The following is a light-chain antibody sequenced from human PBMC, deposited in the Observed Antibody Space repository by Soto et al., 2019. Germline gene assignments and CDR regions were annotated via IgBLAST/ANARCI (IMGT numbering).Light chain of an antibody. J-gene: IGKJ2*01. CDR3: QQYGSSPPYT. V-gene: IGKV3-20*01. CDR1: QSVSSSY. CDR2: GAS. Sequence: EIVLTQSPGTLSLSPGERATLSCRASQSVSSSYLAWYQQKPGQAPRLLIYGASSRATGIPDRFNGSGSGTDITLTISRLEPEDFAVYYCQQYGSSPPYTFGQGTKLEIK.